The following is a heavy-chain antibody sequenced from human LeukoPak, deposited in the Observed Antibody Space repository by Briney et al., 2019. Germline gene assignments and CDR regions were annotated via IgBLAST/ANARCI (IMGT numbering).Heavy chain of an antibody. J-gene: IGHJ6*03. V-gene: IGHV4-38-2*02. CDR3: ARAIPAARLYYYYYYMDV. CDR1: GYSISSGYY. CDR2: IYHSGST. D-gene: IGHD6-6*01. Sequence: PSETLSLTCTVSGYSISSGYYWGWIRQPPGKGLEWIGSIYHSGSTYYNPSLKSRVTISVDTSKNQFSLKLSSVTAADTAVYYCARAIPAARLYYYYYYMDVWGKGTTVTVSS.